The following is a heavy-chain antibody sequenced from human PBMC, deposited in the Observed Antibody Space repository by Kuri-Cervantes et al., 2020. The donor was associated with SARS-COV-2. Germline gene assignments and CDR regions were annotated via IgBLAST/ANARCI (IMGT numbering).Heavy chain of an antibody. Sequence: GGSLRLSCAASGFTFSSYGMHWVRQAPGKGLEWVAFIRYDGSNKYYADSVKGRFTISRDNAKNSPYLQMNSLRAEDTAVYYCARGAVPQTYYDFWSGAYNWFDPWGQGTLVTVSS. CDR3: ARGAVPQTYYDFWSGAYNWFDP. V-gene: IGHV3-30*02. J-gene: IGHJ5*02. D-gene: IGHD3-3*01. CDR1: GFTFSSYG. CDR2: IRYDGSNK.